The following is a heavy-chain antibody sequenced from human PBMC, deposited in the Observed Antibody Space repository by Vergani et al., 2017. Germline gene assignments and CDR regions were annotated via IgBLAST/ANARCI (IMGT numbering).Heavy chain of an antibody. CDR3: TRKFGGVPTVFYTYRFSGMDV. Sequence: QVTLRESGPARVEVTQTLTLTCTVSGFSLNSRGVCLNWVRQPTGKALEWLELIDWDGDTYYTSSLRPRLTVSKDPTQNRVVISMTNVGPGDTATYYGTRKFGGVPTVFYTYRFSGMDVWGHGATVTVSS. V-gene: IGHV2-70*20. CDR1: GFSLNSRGVC. D-gene: IGHD3/OR15-3a*01. CDR2: IDWDGDT. J-gene: IGHJ6*02.